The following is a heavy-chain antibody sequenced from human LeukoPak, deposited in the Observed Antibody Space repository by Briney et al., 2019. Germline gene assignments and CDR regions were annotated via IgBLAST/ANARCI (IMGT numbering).Heavy chain of an antibody. J-gene: IGHJ6*03. CDR1: GLTFNDYY. V-gene: IGHV3-11*04. CDR3: ARVAYLDEGMDV. Sequence: PGGSLRLSCAASGLTFNDYYMNWIRQAPGKGLEWVAHIGSSRDTINCADSVKGRFTISRDNAKSSLYLQMNSLRAEETAVYYCARVAYLDEGMDVWGKGTTVTVSS. CDR2: IGSSRDTI.